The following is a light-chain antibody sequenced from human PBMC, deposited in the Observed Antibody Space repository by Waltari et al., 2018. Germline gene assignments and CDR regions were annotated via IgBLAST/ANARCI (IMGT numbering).Light chain of an antibody. Sequence: EIVLTPSPGTLSLSPGERATLACRASQSFDSNYFAWFQQRPGQVPRLLIYAASSRATDIPDRFSGSVSGTDFTLTISRLEPEDFAVYYCQQYAKAPDTFGQGTRLEIK. J-gene: IGKJ2*01. CDR1: QSFDSNY. CDR3: QQYAKAPDT. V-gene: IGKV3-20*01. CDR2: AAS.